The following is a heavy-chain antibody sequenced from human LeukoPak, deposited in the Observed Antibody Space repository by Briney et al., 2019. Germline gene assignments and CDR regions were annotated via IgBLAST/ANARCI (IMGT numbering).Heavy chain of an antibody. V-gene: IGHV3-30-3*01. CDR3: ARDNRKYYYDSSGYYYEDAFDI. D-gene: IGHD3-22*01. CDR2: VSYDGSNK. CDR1: GLTFTSYA. Sequence: PGRSLRLSCAVSGLTFTSYAMHWVRQAPGKGLEWVAVVSYDGSNKDHADSVTGRFTISRDNSKNTLYLQMNSLRVEDTAVYYCARDNRKYYYDSSGYYYEDAFDIWGQGTMVTVSS. J-gene: IGHJ3*02.